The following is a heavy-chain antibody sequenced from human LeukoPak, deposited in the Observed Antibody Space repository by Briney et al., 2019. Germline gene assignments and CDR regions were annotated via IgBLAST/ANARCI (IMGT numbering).Heavy chain of an antibody. D-gene: IGHD3-22*01. CDR2: INPNSGGT. Sequence: ASVKVSCKASGYTFTRYYMHWVRQAPGQRLEWMGWINPNSGGTNYAQKFQGRVTMTRDTSISTAYMELSRLRSDDTAVYYCARDRGGYYDSSGYYYGYNWFDPWGQGTLVTVSS. CDR3: ARDRGGYYDSSGYYYGYNWFDP. CDR1: GYTFTRYY. J-gene: IGHJ5*02. V-gene: IGHV1-2*02.